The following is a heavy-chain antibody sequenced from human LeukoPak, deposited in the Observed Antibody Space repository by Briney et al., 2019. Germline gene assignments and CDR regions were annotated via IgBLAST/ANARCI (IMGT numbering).Heavy chain of an antibody. CDR1: GFTFSTYA. Sequence: GGSLRLSCAASGFTFSTYAMSWVRQAPGKGLEWVSYISGRSSTKYYADSVKGRFTISRDNAENSLYLQMNSLRVEDTAVYYCARVRLDSGTYSLYHWGQGTLVTVSS. CDR2: ISGRSSTK. CDR3: ARVRLDSGTYSLYH. D-gene: IGHD3-10*01. V-gene: IGHV3-48*01. J-gene: IGHJ5*02.